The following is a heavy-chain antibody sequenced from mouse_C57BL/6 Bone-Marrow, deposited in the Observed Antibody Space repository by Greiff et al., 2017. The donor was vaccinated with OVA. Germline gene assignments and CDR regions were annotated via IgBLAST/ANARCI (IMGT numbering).Heavy chain of an antibody. CDR3: ASSITTVVATDV. V-gene: IGHV5-12*01. CDR1: GFTFSDYY. CDR2: ISNGGGST. J-gene: IGHJ1*03. Sequence: EVKVEESGGGLVQPGGSLKLSCAASGFTFSDYYMYWVRQTPEKRLEWVAYISNGGGSTYYPDTVKGRFTISRDNAKNTLYLQMSRLKSEDTAMYYCASSITTVVATDVWGTGTTVTVSS. D-gene: IGHD1-1*01.